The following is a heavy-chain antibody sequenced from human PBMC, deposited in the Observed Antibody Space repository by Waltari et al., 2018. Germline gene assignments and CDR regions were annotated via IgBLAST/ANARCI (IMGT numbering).Heavy chain of an antibody. CDR2: IYYSWST. Sequence: QVQLQESGPGLVKPSETLSLTCTVPGGSISSHYWSWIRQPPGKGLEWIEYIYYSWSTNYNPCLKSRVTISVDTSKNQFSLKLSSVTAADTAVYYCARGGMATIDYWGQGTLVTVSS. CDR3: ARGGMATIDY. J-gene: IGHJ4*02. V-gene: IGHV4-59*11. D-gene: IGHD5-12*01. CDR1: GGSISSHY.